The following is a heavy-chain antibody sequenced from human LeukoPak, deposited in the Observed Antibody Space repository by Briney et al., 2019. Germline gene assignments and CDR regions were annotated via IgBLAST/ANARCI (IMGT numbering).Heavy chain of an antibody. V-gene: IGHV4-31*03. CDR2: IFYSGST. D-gene: IGHD1-7*01. CDR1: GGSISNGGYY. Sequence: PSETLSLTCTVSGGSISNGGYYWRWLRQLPGKGLDWLGYIFYSGSTHYNPSLKSRVTLSLDTSKNQFSLKLYSVTAADTAVYYCARGVPGTTDNWFDPWGQGTLVTVSS. CDR3: ARGVPGTTDNWFDP. J-gene: IGHJ5*02.